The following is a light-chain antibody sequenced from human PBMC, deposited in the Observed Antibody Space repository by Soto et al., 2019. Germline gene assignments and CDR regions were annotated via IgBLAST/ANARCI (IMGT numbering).Light chain of an antibody. CDR2: RNN. V-gene: IGLV1-47*01. Sequence: QSVLTQPPSASGTPGQRVTISCSGSSSNIGSNYVYWYQQLPGTAPKLLIYRNNQRPSGVPDRCSGSTSGTSASLAISGLRYEDEDDYYCSAWDDSLSGWVFGGGTKLTVL. CDR1: SSNIGSNY. CDR3: SAWDDSLSGWV. J-gene: IGLJ3*02.